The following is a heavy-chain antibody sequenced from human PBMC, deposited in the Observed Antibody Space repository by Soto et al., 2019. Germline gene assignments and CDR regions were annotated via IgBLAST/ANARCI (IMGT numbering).Heavy chain of an antibody. CDR2: INHSGST. V-gene: IGHV4-34*01. J-gene: IGHJ6*02. Sequence: SETLSLTCAVYGGSFSGYYWSWIRQPPGKGLEWIGEINHSGSTNYNPSLKSRVTISVDTSKNQFSLKLSSVTAADTAVYYCARVLRVVTANYYYYYGFDVWGQGTTVTVSS. CDR3: ARVLRVVTANYYYYYGFDV. D-gene: IGHD2-21*02. CDR1: GGSFSGYY.